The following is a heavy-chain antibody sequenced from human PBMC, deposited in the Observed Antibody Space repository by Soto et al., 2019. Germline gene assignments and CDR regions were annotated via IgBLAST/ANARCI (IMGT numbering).Heavy chain of an antibody. J-gene: IGHJ6*02. Sequence: EVQLVETGGGLIQPGGSLRLSCAASGFTVSSNYMSWVRQAPGKGLEWVSVIYSGGSTYYADSVKGRFTISRDNSKNTLYLQMNSLRAEDTAVYYCARDSTTGYYYYGMDVCGQGTTVTVSS. V-gene: IGHV3-53*02. CDR1: GFTVSSNY. CDR3: ARDSTTGYYYYGMDV. CDR2: IYSGGST. D-gene: IGHD4-17*01.